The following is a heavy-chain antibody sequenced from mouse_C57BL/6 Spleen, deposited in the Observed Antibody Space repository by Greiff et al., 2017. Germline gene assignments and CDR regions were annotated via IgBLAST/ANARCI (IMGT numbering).Heavy chain of an antibody. J-gene: IGHJ3*01. CDR2: ISDGGSYT. Sequence: EVKVVESGGGLVKPGGSLKLSCAASGFTFSSYAMSWVRQTPEKRLEWVATISDGGSYTYYPDNVKGRFTISRDNAKNNLYLQMSHLKSEDTAMYYCARDEEGKISYDYSWFAYWGQGTLVTVSA. CDR3: ARDEEGKISYDYSWFAY. D-gene: IGHD2-4*01. V-gene: IGHV5-4*01. CDR1: GFTFSSYA.